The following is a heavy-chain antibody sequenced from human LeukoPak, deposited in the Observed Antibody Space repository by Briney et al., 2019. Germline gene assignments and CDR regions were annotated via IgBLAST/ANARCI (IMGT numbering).Heavy chain of an antibody. CDR2: IIPILGMA. J-gene: IGHJ3*02. V-gene: IGHV1-69*04. CDR1: GGTFSSYA. Sequence: SVKVSCKASGGTFSSYAISWVRQAPGQGLEWMGRIIPILGMANYAQKFQGRVTITADKSTSTAYMELSSLRSEDTAVYYCAGGVIVGAPGAFDIWGQGTMVTVSS. CDR3: AGGVIVGAPGAFDI. D-gene: IGHD1-26*01.